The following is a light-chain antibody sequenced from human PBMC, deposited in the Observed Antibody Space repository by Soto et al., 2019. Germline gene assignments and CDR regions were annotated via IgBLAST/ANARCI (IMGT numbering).Light chain of an antibody. CDR3: QKYNSAPLT. CDR1: QGISNY. CDR2: AAS. J-gene: IGKJ4*01. V-gene: IGKV1-27*01. Sequence: DIQMTQSPSSLSASVGDRVTITCRASQGISNYLAWYQKKPGKVPKILIYAASTLQSGVPSRFSGSGSGTDFNLTISRLQTEDVATYYCQKYNSAPLTVGGGTKVEIK.